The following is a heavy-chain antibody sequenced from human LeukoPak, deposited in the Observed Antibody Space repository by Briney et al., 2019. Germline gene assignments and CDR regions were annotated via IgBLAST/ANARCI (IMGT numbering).Heavy chain of an antibody. CDR1: GFTFSSYA. CDR3: AKGSYYDSSGSFYFDY. V-gene: IGHV3-23*01. Sequence: PPGGSLRLSCAASGFTFSSYAMSWVRQAPGKGLEWVSGISGSGDNIYYADSVKGRFTISRDNSKNTLYVQVNSLGTEDTAAYYCAKGSYYDSSGSFYFDYWGQGTLVTVSS. CDR2: ISGSGDNI. J-gene: IGHJ4*02. D-gene: IGHD3-22*01.